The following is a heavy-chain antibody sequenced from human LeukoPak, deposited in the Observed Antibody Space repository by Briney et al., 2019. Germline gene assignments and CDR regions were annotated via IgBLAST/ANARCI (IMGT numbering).Heavy chain of an antibody. CDR1: GGTFSSYT. Sequence: GSSVTVSCKAPGGTFSSYTISWVRQAPGQGLEWMGRIIPILGIANYAQKFQGRVTITADKSTSTAYMELSSLRSEDTAVYYCARDYCSSTSCPRRYYYYYGMDVWGQGTTVTVSS. CDR2: IIPILGIA. V-gene: IGHV1-69*04. CDR3: ARDYCSSTSCPRRYYYYYGMDV. D-gene: IGHD2-2*01. J-gene: IGHJ6*02.